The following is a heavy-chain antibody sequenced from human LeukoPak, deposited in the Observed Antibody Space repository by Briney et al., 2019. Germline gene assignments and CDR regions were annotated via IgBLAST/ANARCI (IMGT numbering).Heavy chain of an antibody. CDR2: IYYSGST. J-gene: IGHJ4*02. CDR1: GGSISSGGYS. V-gene: IGHV4-30-2*01. D-gene: IGHD6-19*01. CDR3: ARGPNYSSGWFVFDY. Sequence: SQTLSLTCAVSGGSISSGGYSWSWIRQPPGKGLEWIGYIYYSGSTYYNPSLKSRVTISVDRSKNQFSLKLSSVTAADTAVYYCARGPNYSSGWFVFDYWGQGTLVTVSS.